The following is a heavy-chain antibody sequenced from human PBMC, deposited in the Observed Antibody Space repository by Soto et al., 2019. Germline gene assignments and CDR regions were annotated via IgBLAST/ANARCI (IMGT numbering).Heavy chain of an antibody. Sequence: SETLSLTCTVSGGSISSGGYYWSWIRQHPGKGLEWIGYIYYSGSTYYNPSLKSRVTISVDTSKNQFSLKLSSVTAADTAVYYCARDSGSYGPYFDYWGQGTLVTVSS. D-gene: IGHD1-26*01. CDR2: IYYSGST. J-gene: IGHJ4*02. CDR3: ARDSGSYGPYFDY. V-gene: IGHV4-31*03. CDR1: GGSISSGGYY.